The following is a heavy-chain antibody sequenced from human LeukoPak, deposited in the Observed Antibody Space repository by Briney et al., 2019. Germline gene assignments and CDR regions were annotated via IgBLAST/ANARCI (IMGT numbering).Heavy chain of an antibody. Sequence: GASLKSSCKGSGYSFTTYWIGWVRQLSGKGLEWVGIIYPGDSDIRYSPSFQGQVTISADKSISTAYLQWSSLKASDTAMYDRASARYSNGWTDWGQGTLVTVSS. CDR3: ASARYSNGWTD. V-gene: IGHV5-51*01. CDR2: IYPGDSDI. J-gene: IGHJ4*02. D-gene: IGHD6-19*01. CDR1: GYSFTTYW.